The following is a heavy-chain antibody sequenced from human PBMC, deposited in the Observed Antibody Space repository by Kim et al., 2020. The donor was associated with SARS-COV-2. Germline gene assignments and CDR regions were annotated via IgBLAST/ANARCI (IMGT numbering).Heavy chain of an antibody. V-gene: IGHV2-5*02. CDR2: IYWDDDK. D-gene: IGHD3-22*01. Sequence: SGPTLVNPTQTLTLTCTFSGFSLSTSGVGVGWIRQPPGKALEWLALIYWDDDKRYSPSLKSRLTITKDTSKNQVVLTMTNMDPVDTATYYCAHRQGGYDSSGGTYYFDYWGQGTLVTVSS. J-gene: IGHJ4*02. CDR1: GFSLSTSGVG. CDR3: AHRQGGYDSSGGTYYFDY.